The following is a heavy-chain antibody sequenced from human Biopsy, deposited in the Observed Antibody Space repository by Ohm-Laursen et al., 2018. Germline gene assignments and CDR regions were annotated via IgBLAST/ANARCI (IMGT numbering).Heavy chain of an antibody. CDR3: ARGGSGSGYYGMDV. V-gene: IGHV4-38-2*01. CDR1: GYSVTNDYY. CDR2: IYYDGIT. D-gene: IGHD3-10*01. J-gene: IGHJ6*02. Sequence: TLSLTWAVSGYSVTNDYYWGWIRQPPGKGLGWIGNIYYDGITYYNPSLKSRVAMSVDTSKNQFSLRLTSVTAADTAVYYCARGGSGSGYYGMDVWGQGTTVTVSS.